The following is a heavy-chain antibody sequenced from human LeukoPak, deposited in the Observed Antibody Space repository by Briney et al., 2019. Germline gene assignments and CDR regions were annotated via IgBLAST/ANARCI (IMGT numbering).Heavy chain of an antibody. Sequence: GGSLRLSCAASGFSLSTFWMHWVRQAPGKGLVWVSRIDYDGSTTTYADSVKGRFTISRDNAKNSLYLQMNSLRAEDTAVYYCARDWYDNSDAFDIWGQGTMVTVSS. CDR3: ARDWYDNSDAFDI. V-gene: IGHV3-74*01. J-gene: IGHJ3*02. D-gene: IGHD3-9*01. CDR1: GFSLSTFW. CDR2: IDYDGSTT.